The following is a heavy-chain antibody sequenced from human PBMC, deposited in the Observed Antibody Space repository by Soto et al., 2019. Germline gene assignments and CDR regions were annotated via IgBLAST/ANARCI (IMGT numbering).Heavy chain of an antibody. CDR3: ARDGVDILPGYWPQRFTYGMDV. CDR1: GYTFTSYY. Sequence: ASVKVSCKASGYTFTSYYMHWVRQAPGQGLEWMGIINPSGGSTSYAQKFQGRVTMTRDTSTSTVYMELSSLRSEDTAVYYCARDGVDILPGYWPQRFTYGMDVWGQGTTVTVSS. J-gene: IGHJ6*02. CDR2: INPSGGST. D-gene: IGHD3-9*01. V-gene: IGHV1-46*01.